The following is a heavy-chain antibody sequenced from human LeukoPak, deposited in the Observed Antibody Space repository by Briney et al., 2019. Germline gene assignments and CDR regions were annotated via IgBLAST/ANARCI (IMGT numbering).Heavy chain of an antibody. CDR3: AKQAGGSGSYYYY. CDR2: ISGSGGST. CDR1: GFTFSNYA. Sequence: GGSLRLSCAAFGFTFSNYAMTWVRQAPGKGLEWASAISGSGGSTYYADSVKGRFTISRDNSKNTLYPQMSSLRAEDTAVYYCAKQAGGSGSYYYYWGQGTLVTVSS. J-gene: IGHJ4*02. V-gene: IGHV3-23*01. D-gene: IGHD3-10*01.